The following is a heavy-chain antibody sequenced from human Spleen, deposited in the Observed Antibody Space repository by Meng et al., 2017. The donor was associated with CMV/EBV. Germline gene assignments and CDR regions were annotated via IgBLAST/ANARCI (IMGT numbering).Heavy chain of an antibody. CDR3: ARDYSGFWSGGYDY. J-gene: IGHJ4*02. CDR2: IIPIVCIG. V-gene: IGHV1-69*10. Sequence: SVKVSCKVVGGTSSSYAVNWVRQAPGQGLEWLRRIIPIVCIGQNAQKFQGRVTITAETSTSTAYMELSSLSSEDTAVYYCARDYSGFWSGGYDYWGQGTLVTVSS. CDR1: GGTSSSYA. D-gene: IGHD3-3*01.